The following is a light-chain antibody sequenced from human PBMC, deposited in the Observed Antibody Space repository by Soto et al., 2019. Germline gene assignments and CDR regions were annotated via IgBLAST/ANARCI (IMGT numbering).Light chain of an antibody. J-gene: IGKJ4*01. CDR2: GAS. CDR3: QQYGSSPLT. V-gene: IGKV3-20*01. Sequence: IVLTQSPGPLSLSPGERATLSCRASQSFRSSSLAWYQQKPGQAPRLLIYGASSRATGIPDRFSGSGSGTDFTLTISRLEPEDFAVYYCQQYGSSPLTFGGGTKVEIK. CDR1: QSFRSSS.